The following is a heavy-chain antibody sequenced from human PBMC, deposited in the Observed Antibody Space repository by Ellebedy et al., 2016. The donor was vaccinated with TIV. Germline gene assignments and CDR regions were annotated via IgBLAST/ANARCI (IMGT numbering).Heavy chain of an antibody. CDR3: ARDGVDILTGFGLVAFDI. CDR1: GYTFTSYD. Sequence: ASVKVSXKASGYTFTSYDINWVRQATGQGLEWMGWMNPNSGNTGYAQKFQGRVTMTRNTSISTAYMELSSLRSEDTAVYYCARDGVDILTGFGLVAFDIWGQGTMVTVSS. J-gene: IGHJ3*02. CDR2: MNPNSGNT. V-gene: IGHV1-8*01. D-gene: IGHD3-9*01.